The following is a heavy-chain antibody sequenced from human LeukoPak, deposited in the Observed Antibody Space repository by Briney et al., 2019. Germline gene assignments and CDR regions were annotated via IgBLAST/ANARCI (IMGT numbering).Heavy chain of an antibody. CDR3: ARDLIGGNAYDY. D-gene: IGHD2-15*01. J-gene: IGHJ4*02. CDR1: GFTFSSYS. V-gene: IGHV3-48*01. Sequence: GGSLRLSCAASGFTFSSYSMIWVRQAPGKGPEWIAYVTSGSRTIYYADSVKGRFTISRDNAKSSLYLQLDSLRAEDTAVYYCARDLIGGNAYDYWGQGALVTVSS. CDR2: VTSGSRTI.